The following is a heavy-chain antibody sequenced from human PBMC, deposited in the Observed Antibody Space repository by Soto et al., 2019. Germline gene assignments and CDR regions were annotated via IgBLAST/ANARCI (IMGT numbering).Heavy chain of an antibody. CDR2: ISGSGGTT. V-gene: IGHV3-23*01. CDR3: ARDRGDAAVAVPYYFDY. J-gene: IGHJ4*02. D-gene: IGHD6-19*01. CDR1: GFTFNNYG. Sequence: VQLLESGGGLVQPGGSLRLSCAASGFTFNNYGMSCVRQAPGKGLEWVSGISGSGGTTYYAESLKGRFTISRDNSRNTLDLQMNSLRPEDTAVYYCARDRGDAAVAVPYYFDYWGQGILVTVSS.